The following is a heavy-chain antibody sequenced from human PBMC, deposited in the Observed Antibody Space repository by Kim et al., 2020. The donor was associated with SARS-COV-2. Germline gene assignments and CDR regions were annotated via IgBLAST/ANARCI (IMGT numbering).Heavy chain of an antibody. CDR1: GFRFSDYY. J-gene: IGHJ4*01. CDR2: SRNKAKKYTT. V-gene: IGHV3-72*01. D-gene: IGHD3-22*01. Sequence: GGSLRLSCAASGFRFSDYYMEWVRQAPGKGLEWIGLSRNKAKKYTTEYAASVKGRFNISRDDTKNSLYLQMKSLKTEDTAVYYCTTINYDSSGFSGDYWG. CDR3: TTINYDSSGFSGDY.